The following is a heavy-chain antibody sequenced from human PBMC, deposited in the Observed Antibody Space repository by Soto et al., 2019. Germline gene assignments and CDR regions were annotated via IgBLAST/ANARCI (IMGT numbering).Heavy chain of an antibody. J-gene: IGHJ4*02. CDR2: IYYSGST. D-gene: IGHD1-7*01. V-gene: IGHV4-30-4*01. CDR1: GGSISSGDYY. CDR3: ARGRGPGDNWNYGTYYFDY. Sequence: KPSETMSLTCTVSGGSISSGDYYWSWIRQPPVKGLEWIGYIYYSGSTYYNPSLKSRVTISVDTSKNQFSLKLSSVTAADTAVYYCARGRGPGDNWNYGTYYFDYWGQGTLVTVSS.